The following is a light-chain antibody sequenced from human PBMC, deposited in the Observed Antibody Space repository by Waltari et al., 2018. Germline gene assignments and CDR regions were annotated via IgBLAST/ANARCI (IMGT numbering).Light chain of an antibody. Sequence: VLIQHPLSLRVPLRQSASISCRASHSLLYTNGNTYLNWFQQRPGQSPRRLICKVSNRDSGVPDRFSGSGSGADFTLKIIRVEAEDVGVYYCMQGIHWRAFGQGTKLEIE. CDR1: HSLLYTNGNTY. J-gene: IGKJ2*01. V-gene: IGKV2-30*01. CDR2: KVS. CDR3: MQGIHWRA.